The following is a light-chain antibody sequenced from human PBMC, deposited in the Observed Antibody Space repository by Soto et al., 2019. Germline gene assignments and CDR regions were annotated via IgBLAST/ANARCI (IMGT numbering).Light chain of an antibody. CDR2: GNS. CDR3: QSYDSRLSGVV. Sequence: QSVLTQPPSVSGAPGQRVTISCTGSSSNIGAGYDVQWYQQLPGTAPKVLIYGNSNRPSGVPDRFSGSKSGTSASLAITGLQAEDEADYYCQSYDSRLSGVVFGGGTKLTVL. J-gene: IGLJ2*01. V-gene: IGLV1-40*01. CDR1: SSNIGAGYD.